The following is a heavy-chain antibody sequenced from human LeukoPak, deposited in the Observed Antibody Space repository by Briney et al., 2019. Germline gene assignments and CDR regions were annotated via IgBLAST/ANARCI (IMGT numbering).Heavy chain of an antibody. V-gene: IGHV1-69*01. Sequence: SSVKVSCKASGGTFSSYAISWVRQAPGQGLEWMGGIIPIFGTANYAQKFQGRVTITADESTSTAYMELSSLRSEDTAVYYCARDDSRDGDYAMNDYWGQGTLVTVSS. D-gene: IGHD4-17*01. CDR1: GGTFSSYA. J-gene: IGHJ4*02. CDR2: IIPIFGTA. CDR3: ARDDSRDGDYAMNDY.